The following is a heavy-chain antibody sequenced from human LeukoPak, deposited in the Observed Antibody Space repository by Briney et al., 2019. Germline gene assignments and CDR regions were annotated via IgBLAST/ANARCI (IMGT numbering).Heavy chain of an antibody. CDR1: GYTFTNYG. V-gene: IGHV1-8*03. CDR3: ARGDLRFLEWSYYMDV. J-gene: IGHJ6*03. D-gene: IGHD3-3*01. CDR2: MNPNSGNT. Sequence: ASVKVSCKASGYTFTNYGITWVRQAPGQGLEWMGWMNPNSGNTGYAQKFQGRVTITRNTSISTAYMELSSLRSEDTAVYYCARGDLRFLEWSYYMDVWGKGTTVTVSS.